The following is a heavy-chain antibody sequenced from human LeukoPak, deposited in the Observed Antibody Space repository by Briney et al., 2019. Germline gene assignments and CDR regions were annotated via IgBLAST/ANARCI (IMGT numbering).Heavy chain of an antibody. D-gene: IGHD3-22*01. Sequence: PGGSLRLSCAASGFTFSSYGMHWVRQAPGKGLEWVAVISYDGSNKYNADSVKGRFTISRDNSKNTLYLQMNSLRAEDTAVYFCAKEKLIYYYDTSGYYPFDYWGQGTLVTVSS. J-gene: IGHJ4*02. CDR3: AKEKLIYYYDTSGYYPFDY. CDR1: GFTFSSYG. V-gene: IGHV3-30*18. CDR2: ISYDGSNK.